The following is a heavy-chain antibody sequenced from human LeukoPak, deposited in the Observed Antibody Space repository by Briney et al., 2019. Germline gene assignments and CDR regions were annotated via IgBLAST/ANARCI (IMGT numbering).Heavy chain of an antibody. J-gene: IGHJ4*02. CDR1: GGSISSYY. D-gene: IGHD2-2*01. Sequence: PSETLSLTCTVSGGSISSYYWSWIRQPPGKGLEWIGYIYYSGSTNYNPSLKSRVTISVDTSKNQFSLKLSSVTAADTAVYYCARDECSSTSCHRGDYWGQGTLVTVSS. CDR2: IYYSGST. V-gene: IGHV4-59*12. CDR3: ARDECSSTSCHRGDY.